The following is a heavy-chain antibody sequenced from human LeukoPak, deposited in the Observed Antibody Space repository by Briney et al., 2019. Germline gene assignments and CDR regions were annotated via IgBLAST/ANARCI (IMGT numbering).Heavy chain of an antibody. CDR1: GFTFSSYE. CDR2: ISSSGSTI. Sequence: GGSLRLSCAASGFTFSSYEMNWVRQAPGKGLEWVSYISSSGSTIYYADSVKGRFTISRDNAKNSLYLQMNSLRAEDTAVYFCARGIAVAGTWFDYWGQGTLVTVSS. J-gene: IGHJ4*02. CDR3: ARGIAVAGTWFDY. D-gene: IGHD6-19*01. V-gene: IGHV3-48*03.